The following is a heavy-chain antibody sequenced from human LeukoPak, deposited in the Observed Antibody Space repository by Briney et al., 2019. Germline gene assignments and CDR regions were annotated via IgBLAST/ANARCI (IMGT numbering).Heavy chain of an antibody. CDR3: ARVRTERYIDL. CDR2: MKEDGGEK. D-gene: IGHD2-8*02. J-gene: IGHJ2*01. CDR1: GFIFSPYW. V-gene: IGHV3-7*01. Sequence: PGGSLRLSCAASGFIFSPYWVTWVRQAPGMGLEWVANMKEDGGEKFYVDSVRGRFTISRDNAKNSLYLQMNSLRVEDTGVYYCARVRTERYIDLWGRGTLVTVST.